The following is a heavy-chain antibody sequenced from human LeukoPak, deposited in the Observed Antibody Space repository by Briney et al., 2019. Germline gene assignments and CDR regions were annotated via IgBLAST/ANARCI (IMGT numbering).Heavy chain of an antibody. Sequence: ASVKVSCKASGYTFTGYYMHWVRQAPGQGLEWMGWINPNSGGTNYAQKFQGRVTMTRDTSISTAYMELSRLRSDDTAVYYCARDRGPGIVGAHEYYFDYWGQGTLVTVSS. D-gene: IGHD1-26*01. CDR1: GYTFTGYY. CDR3: ARDRGPGIVGAHEYYFDY. V-gene: IGHV1-2*02. CDR2: INPNSGGT. J-gene: IGHJ4*02.